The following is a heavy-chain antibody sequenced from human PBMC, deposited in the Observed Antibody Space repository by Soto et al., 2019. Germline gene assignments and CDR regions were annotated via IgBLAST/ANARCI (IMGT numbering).Heavy chain of an antibody. D-gene: IGHD4-17*01. CDR1: GFTFSSYG. CDR3: AKDQRDYGDYVPLDY. Sequence: GGSLRLSCAASGFTFSSYGMHWVRQAPGKGLEWVAVISYDGSNKYYADSVKGRFTISRDNSKNTLYLQMNSLRAEDTAVYYCAKDQRDYGDYVPLDYWGQGTLVTVS. J-gene: IGHJ4*02. V-gene: IGHV3-30*18. CDR2: ISYDGSNK.